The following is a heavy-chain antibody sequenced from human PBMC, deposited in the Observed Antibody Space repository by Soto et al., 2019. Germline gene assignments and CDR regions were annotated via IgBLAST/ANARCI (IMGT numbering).Heavy chain of an antibody. Sequence: SETLSLTCAVYGGSFSGYYWSWIRQPPGKGLEWIGEINHSGSTNYNPSLESRVTISVDTSKNQFSLKLSSVTASDTAVYYCARGKGRRGRGDYWGQGTLVTVSS. D-gene: IGHD3-16*01. CDR2: INHSGST. J-gene: IGHJ4*02. V-gene: IGHV4-34*01. CDR1: GGSFSGYY. CDR3: ARGKGRRGRGDY.